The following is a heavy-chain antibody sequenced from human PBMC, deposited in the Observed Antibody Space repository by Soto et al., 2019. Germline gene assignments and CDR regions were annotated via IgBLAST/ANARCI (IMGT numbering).Heavy chain of an antibody. CDR2: IYHSGST. CDR3: ARGATMIVVEGYNWFDP. D-gene: IGHD3-22*01. CDR1: GGSISSSNW. V-gene: IGHV4-4*02. Sequence: PSETLSLTCAVSGGSISSSNWWSWVRQPPGKGLEWIGEIYHSGSTNYNPSLKSRVTISVDKSKNQFSLKLSSVTAADTAVYYCARGATMIVVEGYNWFDPWGQGTLVTVSS. J-gene: IGHJ5*02.